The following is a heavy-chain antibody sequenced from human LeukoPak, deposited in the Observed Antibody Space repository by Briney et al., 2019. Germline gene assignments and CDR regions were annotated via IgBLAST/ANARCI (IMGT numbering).Heavy chain of an antibody. CDR1: GGSISSGDYY. Sequence: SETLSLTCNVSGGSISSGDYYWSWIRQPPGKDLEWIGNIYYSGSTYYNPSLKSRVTISVDTSKNQFSLKLSSVTAADTAVYYCARGGLDIVVVPAAQNWFDPWGQGTLVTVSS. J-gene: IGHJ5*02. CDR3: ARGGLDIVVVPAAQNWFDP. D-gene: IGHD2-2*01. CDR2: IYYSGST. V-gene: IGHV4-30-4*01.